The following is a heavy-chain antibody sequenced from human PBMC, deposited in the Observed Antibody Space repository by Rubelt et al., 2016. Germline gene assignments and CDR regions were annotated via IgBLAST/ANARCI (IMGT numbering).Heavy chain of an antibody. CDR2: MFHSGNT. J-gene: IGHJ4*02. CDR3: ARSLSSSSDY. Sequence: QVQLQESGPGLVKPSETLSLTCTVSRYSISSGYYWGWIRQPPGKGLEWIGSMFHSGNTYYNPSLKSRVTISVDTSKNQFSLKLSSVTAADTAVYYCARSLSSSSDYWGQGTLVTVSS. V-gene: IGHV4-38-2*02. CDR1: RYSISSGYY. D-gene: IGHD6-6*01.